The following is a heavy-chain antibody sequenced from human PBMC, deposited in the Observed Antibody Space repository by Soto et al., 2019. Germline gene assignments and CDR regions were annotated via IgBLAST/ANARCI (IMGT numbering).Heavy chain of an antibody. CDR3: AKASYCSSTSCYGRYMDV. Sequence: EVQLLESGGGLVQPGGSLRLSCAASGFTFSSYAMSWVRQAPGKGLEWVSAISGSGGSTYYADSVKGRFTISRDNSKNTLYLQMKRLRAEDTAVYYCAKASYCSSTSCYGRYMDVWGKGTTVTVSS. D-gene: IGHD2-2*01. J-gene: IGHJ6*03. V-gene: IGHV3-23*01. CDR2: ISGSGGST. CDR1: GFTFSSYA.